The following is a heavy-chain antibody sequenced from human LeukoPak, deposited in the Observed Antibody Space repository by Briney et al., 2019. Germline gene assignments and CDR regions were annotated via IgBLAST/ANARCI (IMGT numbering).Heavy chain of an antibody. Sequence: SETLSLTCTVSGGSISSSSYYWGWIRQPPGKGLEWIGSIYYSGSTYYNPSLKSRVTISVDTSKNQFSLKLSSVTAADTAVYYCAREGGGTAMVPYWGQGTLVTVSS. CDR2: IYYSGST. V-gene: IGHV4-39*07. CDR3: AREGGGTAMVPY. CDR1: GGSISSSSYY. J-gene: IGHJ4*02. D-gene: IGHD5-18*01.